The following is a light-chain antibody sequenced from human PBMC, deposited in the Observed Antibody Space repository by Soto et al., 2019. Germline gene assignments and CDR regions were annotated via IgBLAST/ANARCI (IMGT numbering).Light chain of an antibody. J-gene: IGKJ4*01. V-gene: IGKV1-9*01. CDR3: QQLYGYPLT. CDR1: QDISRA. Sequence: IPLTQSPSSLSATVGDRVTITCRASQDISRALAWYQQKPGKAPNLLISPASNLRSGVPSRFSGSGSRTDFTLTINGLQPEDFATYWCQQLYGYPLTFGGGSKVEIK. CDR2: PAS.